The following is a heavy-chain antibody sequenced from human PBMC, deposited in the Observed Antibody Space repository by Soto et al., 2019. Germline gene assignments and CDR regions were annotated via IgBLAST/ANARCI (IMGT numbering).Heavy chain of an antibody. D-gene: IGHD5-12*01. CDR1: GFNFGNFG. J-gene: IGHJ4*02. CDR2: ISNDENIK. Sequence: SLILSCVASGFNFGNFGMHWVRQAPGKGLEWLTVISNDENIKQDSVRGRFAIARDNSKNTLYLHLTSLRAEDTGIYYCARWLRGVLDYWGQGTMVTVSS. V-gene: IGHV3-33*01. CDR3: ARWLRGVLDY.